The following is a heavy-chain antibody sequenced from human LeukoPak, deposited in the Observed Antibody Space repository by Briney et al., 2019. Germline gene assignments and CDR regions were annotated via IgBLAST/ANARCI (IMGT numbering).Heavy chain of an antibody. CDR3: ARDTGTVVTLHFHY. V-gene: IGHV1-69*04. Sequence: PEASVKVSCKASGGTFSSYAISWVRQAPGQGLEWMGRIIPILGIANYAQKFQGRVTITADKSTSTAYMELSSLRSEDTAVYYCARDTGTVVTLHFHYWGQGTLVTVSS. D-gene: IGHD4-23*01. CDR1: GGTFSSYA. CDR2: IIPILGIA. J-gene: IGHJ4*02.